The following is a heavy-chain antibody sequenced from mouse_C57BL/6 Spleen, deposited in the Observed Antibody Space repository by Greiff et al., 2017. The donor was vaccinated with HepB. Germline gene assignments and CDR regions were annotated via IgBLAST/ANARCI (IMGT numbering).Heavy chain of an antibody. V-gene: IGHV3-6*01. J-gene: IGHJ3*01. Sequence: EVQLQQSGPGLVKPSQSLSLTCSVTGYSITSGYYWNWIRQFPGNKLEWMGYISYDGSNNYNPSLKNRISITRDTSKNQFFLKLNSVTTEDTATYYCAREGVYGNFFAYWGQGTLVTVSA. CDR3: AREGVYGNFFAY. D-gene: IGHD2-1*01. CDR2: ISYDGSN. CDR1: GYSITSGYY.